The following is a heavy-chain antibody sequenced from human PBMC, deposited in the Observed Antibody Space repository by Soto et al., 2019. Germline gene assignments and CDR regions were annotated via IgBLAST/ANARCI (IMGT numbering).Heavy chain of an antibody. CDR3: TRAQFEFGSYFGLDV. D-gene: IGHD3-10*01. CDR1: GYTFTNYD. V-gene: IGHV1-8*01. Sequence: QVHLVQSGAEVKQPGASVRVSCKASGYTFTNYDITWVRQATGQGLEWMGWMNPDSENTGSPQKFQGRVTMTVNTSITTAYMELTSLSSEDTAVYYCTRAQFEFGSYFGLDVWGQGTTVTVSS. J-gene: IGHJ6*02. CDR2: MNPDSENT.